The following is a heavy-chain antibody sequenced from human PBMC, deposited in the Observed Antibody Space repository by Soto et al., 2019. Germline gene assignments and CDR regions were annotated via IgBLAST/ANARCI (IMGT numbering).Heavy chain of an antibody. CDR2: ISWNSGII. CDR1: GFTFDDYA. V-gene: IGHV3-9*01. D-gene: IGHD5-18*01. Sequence: DVQLVESGGGLVQPGRSLRLSCAASGFTFDDYAMHWVRQAPGKGLEWVSGISWNSGIIDYADSVKGRFTISRDNAKNSLYLQMNSLRAEDTALHYCAKGYSYGVLEPLGYWGQGTLVTVSS. CDR3: AKGYSYGVLEPLGY. J-gene: IGHJ4*02.